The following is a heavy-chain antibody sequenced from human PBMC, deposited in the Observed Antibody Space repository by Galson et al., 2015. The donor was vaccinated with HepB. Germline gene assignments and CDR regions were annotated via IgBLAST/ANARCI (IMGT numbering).Heavy chain of an antibody. V-gene: IGHV3-7*01. CDR2: IKQDGSEK. J-gene: IGHJ3*02. D-gene: IGHD6-6*01. CDR3: ARDRPGFRVPFDAFDI. Sequence: SLRLSCAASGFTFSSYWMSWVRQAPGKGLEWVANIKQDGSEKYYVDSVKGRFTISRDNAKNSLYLQMNSLRAGDTAVYYCARDRPGFRVPFDAFDIWGQGTMVTVSS. CDR1: GFTFSSYW.